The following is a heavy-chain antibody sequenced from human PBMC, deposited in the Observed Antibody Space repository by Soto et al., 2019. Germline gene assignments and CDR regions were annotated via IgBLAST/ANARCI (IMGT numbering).Heavy chain of an antibody. Sequence: ASVKVXCKVYGYTLTELSMHWVRQAPGKGLEWMGGFDPEDGETIYAQKFQGRVTMTEDTSTDTAYMELSSLRSEDTAVYYCATGRLPPMLPFDYWGQGQWSPSPQ. D-gene: IGHD2-2*01. CDR2: FDPEDGET. CDR1: GYTLTELS. CDR3: ATGRLPPMLPFDY. V-gene: IGHV1-24*01. J-gene: IGHJ4*02.